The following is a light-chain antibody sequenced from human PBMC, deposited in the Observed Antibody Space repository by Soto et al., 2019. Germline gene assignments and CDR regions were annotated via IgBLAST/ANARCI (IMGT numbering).Light chain of an antibody. CDR3: SSYTSTSTVV. CDR1: SSDVGAYSY. V-gene: IGLV2-14*01. CDR2: EVR. Sequence: QAVVTQPASVSGSPGQSITISCAGTSSDVGAYSYVSWYQQYPGKAPKLMIYEVRNRPSGVSNRFSGPKSGNTASLTISGLQAEDEADYYCSSYTSTSTVVFGGGTQLTVL. J-gene: IGLJ2*01.